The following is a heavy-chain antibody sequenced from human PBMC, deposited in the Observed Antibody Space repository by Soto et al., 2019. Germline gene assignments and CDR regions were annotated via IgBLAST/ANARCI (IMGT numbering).Heavy chain of an antibody. V-gene: IGHV4-39*07. Sequence: PSETLSLTCTVSGGSISSRGYYWGWIRQPPGKGLEWIGTIYYSGSTYYNPSLKSRVTISVDTSNNQFSLKLNSVTAADTAMYYCATLPPRIVVRLASFPTWGQGTLVTVSS. J-gene: IGHJ5*02. CDR3: ATLPPRIVVRLASFPT. CDR2: IYYSGST. CDR1: GGSISSRGYY. D-gene: IGHD2-15*01.